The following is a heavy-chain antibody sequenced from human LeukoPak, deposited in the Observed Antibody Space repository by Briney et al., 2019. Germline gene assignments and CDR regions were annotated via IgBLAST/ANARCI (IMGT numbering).Heavy chain of an antibody. D-gene: IGHD5-18*01. J-gene: IGHJ5*02. Sequence: ASMKVSRKASGYTFTGYYMHWVRQAPGQGLQWMGWINPNSGDVNYAQKFQDRVTMTRDTSITTAYMELSRLTSDDTAVYYCARGPFRNVDIAMVASRFDPWGQGTLVTVSS. V-gene: IGHV1-2*02. CDR1: GYTFTGYY. CDR2: INPNSGDV. CDR3: ARGPFRNVDIAMVASRFDP.